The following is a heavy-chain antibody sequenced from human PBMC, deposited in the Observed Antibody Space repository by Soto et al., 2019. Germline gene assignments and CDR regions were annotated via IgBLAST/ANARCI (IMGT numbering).Heavy chain of an antibody. CDR1: GGSISSYY. CDR2: IYYSGST. V-gene: IGHV4-59*12. D-gene: IGHD6-13*01. J-gene: IGHJ5*02. Sequence: SSETLSLSCTVSGGSISSYYWSWIRQPPGKGLEWIGYIYYSGSTNYNPSLKSRVTISVDTSKNQFSLKLSSVTAADTAVYYCARGLRDSSSNWFDPWGQGTLVTVSS. CDR3: ARGLRDSSSNWFDP.